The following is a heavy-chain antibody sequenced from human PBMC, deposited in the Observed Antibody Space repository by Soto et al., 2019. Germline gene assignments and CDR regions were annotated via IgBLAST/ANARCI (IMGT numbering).Heavy chain of an antibody. V-gene: IGHV3-7*03. CDR3: ARDHLILPAHDFFYGSDV. J-gene: IGHJ6*02. Sequence: GVLRLSCEVSGFTFSMYSMSWVRQSPGKGLEWVAKIPQDGVDGHYADSVKGRFTISRDNGKNSLYLQLNNLRAEDTAVYYCARDHLILPAHDFFYGSDVWGRGATVTVS. CDR1: GFTFSMYS. CDR2: IPQDGVDG. D-gene: IGHD2-21*02.